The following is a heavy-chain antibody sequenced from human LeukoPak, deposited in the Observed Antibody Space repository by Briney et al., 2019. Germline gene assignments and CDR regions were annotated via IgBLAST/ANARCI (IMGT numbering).Heavy chain of an antibody. Sequence: GGSLRLPCAASGFTFSAYPIHWVRQAPGKGLEYVSAISSNGGITYYANSVKGRFTISRDNSKNTVYLQMGSLRAEDMAVYYCARVKPEGRSYYYLDVWGKGTTVIVSS. CDR2: ISSNGGIT. CDR1: GFTFSAYP. V-gene: IGHV3-64*01. CDR3: ARVKPEGRSYYYLDV. J-gene: IGHJ6*03. D-gene: IGHD3-10*01.